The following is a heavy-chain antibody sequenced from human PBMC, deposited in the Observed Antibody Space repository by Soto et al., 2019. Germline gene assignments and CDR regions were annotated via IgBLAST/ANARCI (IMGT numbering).Heavy chain of an antibody. CDR1: GFKFAAAG. V-gene: IGHV3-21*04. J-gene: IGHJ4*02. Sequence: WGLMRLSCAASGFKFAAAGGNWVRQAPGKGLEWVSSISSSSSYIYYADSVKGRFTISRDNAKNSLYLEMNSLRSEDTALYYCAKDHDEDFGYDLDYFNYWGRGTLVTVSS. CDR2: ISSSSSYI. CDR3: AKDHDEDFGYDLDYFNY. D-gene: IGHD5-12*01.